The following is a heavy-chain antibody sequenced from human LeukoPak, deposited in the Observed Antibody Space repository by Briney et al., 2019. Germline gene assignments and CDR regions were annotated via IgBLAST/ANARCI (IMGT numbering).Heavy chain of an antibody. V-gene: IGHV3-66*01. CDR3: ARGCQNSTVSTALDC. J-gene: IGHJ4*02. D-gene: IGHD4-17*01. CDR2: LYSDGST. Sequence: SGGSLRLSCAASGFTVNSNYMSWVRQAPGKGLEWVSLLYSDGSTYYANSVKGRFTITSDNSKNTLYLQMNGLRADDTAVYFCARGCQNSTVSTALDCWGQGTLVTVSS. CDR1: GFTVNSNY.